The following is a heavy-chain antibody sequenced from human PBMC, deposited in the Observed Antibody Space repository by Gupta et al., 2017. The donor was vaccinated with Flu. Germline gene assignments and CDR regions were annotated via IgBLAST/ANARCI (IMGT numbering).Heavy chain of an antibody. CDR3: ARGYYGSGSYYSAFDY. CDR1: GGTFSSYA. CDR2: IIPIFGTA. D-gene: IGHD3-10*01. Sequence: QVQLVQSGAEVKKPGSSVKVSCKASGGTFSSYAISWVRQAPGQGLEWMGGIIPIFGTATYAQKFQGRVTITADESTSTAYMELSSLRSEDTAVYYCARGYYGSGSYYSAFDYWGQGTLVTVSS. J-gene: IGHJ4*02. V-gene: IGHV1-69*01.